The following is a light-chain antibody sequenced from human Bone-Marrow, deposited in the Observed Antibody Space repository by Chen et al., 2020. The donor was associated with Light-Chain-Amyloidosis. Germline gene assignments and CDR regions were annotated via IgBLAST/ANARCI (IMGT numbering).Light chain of an antibody. CDR1: QRVRNY. V-gene: IGKV3-11*01. CDR3: QQRSSLPIT. CDR2: EAS. Sequence: EIVLTQSPATLSLSPGVRATLSCRASQRVRNYLAWDQQKPGQAPRLLIYEASTRATGIPARFGGRGSGTDFTLTINSLEPEYFAVYYCQQRSSLPITFGPGTRVDIK. J-gene: IGKJ3*01.